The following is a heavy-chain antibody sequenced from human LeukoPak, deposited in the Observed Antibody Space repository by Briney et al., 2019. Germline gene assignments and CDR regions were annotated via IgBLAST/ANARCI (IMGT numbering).Heavy chain of an antibody. CDR1: GFTFINYD. CDR3: AKWGGRPFDY. V-gene: IGHV3-23*01. Sequence: GGSLRLSCAASGFTFINYDMSWVRQAPGKGVEWVSTISNSGDTTYYAESVEGRFTISRDNSKNTLYLQMNSLRVEDTALYYCAKWGGRPFDYWGQGTLVTVSS. J-gene: IGHJ4*02. CDR2: ISNSGDTT. D-gene: IGHD3-16*01.